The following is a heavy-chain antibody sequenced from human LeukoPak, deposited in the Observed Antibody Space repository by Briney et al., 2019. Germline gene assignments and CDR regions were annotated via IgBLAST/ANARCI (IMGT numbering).Heavy chain of an antibody. D-gene: IGHD6-13*01. CDR3: ARGRGSSFYYYYYGMDV. J-gene: IGHJ6*02. CDR1: GGSISSYY. V-gene: IGHV4-59*12. Sequence: SETLSLTCTVSGGSISSYYWSWIRQPPGKGLEWIGYIYYSGSTNYNPSLKSRVTISVDTSKNQFSLKLSSVTAADTAVYYCARGRGSSFYYYYYGMDVWGQGTTVTVSS. CDR2: IYYSGST.